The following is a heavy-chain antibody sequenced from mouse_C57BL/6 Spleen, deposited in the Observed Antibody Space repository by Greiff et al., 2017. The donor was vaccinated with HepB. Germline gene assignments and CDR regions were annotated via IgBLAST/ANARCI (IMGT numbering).Heavy chain of an antibody. CDR3: TRGGTGSYYAMDY. CDR2: ISSGGDYI. D-gene: IGHD4-1*01. Sequence: EVHLVESGEGLVKPGGSLKLSCPASGFTFSSYAMSWVRQTPEKRLEWVAYISSGGDYIYYADTVKGRFTISRDNARNTLYLQMSSLKSEDTAMYYCTRGGTGSYYAMDYWGQGTSVTVSS. J-gene: IGHJ4*01. CDR1: GFTFSSYA. V-gene: IGHV5-9-1*02.